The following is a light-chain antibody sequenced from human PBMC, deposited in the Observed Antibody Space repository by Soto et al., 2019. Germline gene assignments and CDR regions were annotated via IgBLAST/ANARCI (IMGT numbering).Light chain of an antibody. CDR3: QKYGSSPWT. CDR2: GAS. J-gene: IGKJ1*01. CDR1: QTIRSNY. Sequence: ETVLTQSPGTLSLSPGERATLSCRASQTIRSNYLAWYRQTPGQAPRLLIYGASNRATGIADRFSGSGSGTDFTLIIIRLEPEDFALYYCQKYGSSPWTFGQGTKVEIK. V-gene: IGKV3-20*01.